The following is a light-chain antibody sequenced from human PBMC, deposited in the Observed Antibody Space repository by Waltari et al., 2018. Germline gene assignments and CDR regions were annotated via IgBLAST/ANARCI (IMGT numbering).Light chain of an antibody. CDR2: GAS. Sequence: EIVLTQSQVTLSLSPGERATLSCRASQSLSSTYLAWYQQKPGQAPRLLIYGASSRATGIPDRFSGSGSGTDFTLSISRLEPEDSAVYYCQQYGRSPYTFGQGTKLEIK. J-gene: IGKJ2*01. CDR1: QSLSSTY. CDR3: QQYGRSPYT. V-gene: IGKV3-20*01.